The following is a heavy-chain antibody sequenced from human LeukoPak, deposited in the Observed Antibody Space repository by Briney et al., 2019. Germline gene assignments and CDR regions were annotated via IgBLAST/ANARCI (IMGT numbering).Heavy chain of an antibody. D-gene: IGHD5-18*01. V-gene: IGHV3-23*01. Sequence: PGGSLRLSCAASGFTFSSYAMSWVRQAPGKGLEWVSAISGSGGSTYYADSVKGRFTISRDNSKNTLYLQMNSMRAEDTAVYYCASTGYSYGYPFDYWGQGTLVTVSS. CDR3: ASTGYSYGYPFDY. CDR2: ISGSGGST. CDR1: GFTFSSYA. J-gene: IGHJ4*02.